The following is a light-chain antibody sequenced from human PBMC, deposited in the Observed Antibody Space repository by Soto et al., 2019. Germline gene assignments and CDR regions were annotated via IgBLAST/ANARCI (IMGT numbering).Light chain of an antibody. CDR3: QQSYRLPLT. CDR2: FAS. V-gene: IGKV1-39*01. CDR1: QRISTF. J-gene: IGKJ4*01. Sequence: DIQMTQSPSSLSAFVGDSLTITCHASQRISTFLNWYHQKPGKAPKLLIYFASYLQSGVPSNFSGSGSGTDFTLSLVTPQPEDFGTYFCQQSYRLPLTSGGGTKVEI.